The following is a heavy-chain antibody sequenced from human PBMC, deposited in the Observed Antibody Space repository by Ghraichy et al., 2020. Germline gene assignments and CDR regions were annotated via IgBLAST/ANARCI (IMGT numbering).Heavy chain of an antibody. D-gene: IGHD3-22*01. CDR3: AGPVKPYWYFDL. J-gene: IGHJ2*01. CDR2: IYYSGST. Sequence: SQTLSLTCTVSGGSISSSSYYWGWIRQPPGKGLEWIGSIYYSGSTYYNPSLKSRVTISVDTSKNQFSLKLSSVTAADTAVYYCAGPVKPYWYFDLWGRGTLVTVSS. V-gene: IGHV4-39*01. CDR1: GGSISSSSYY.